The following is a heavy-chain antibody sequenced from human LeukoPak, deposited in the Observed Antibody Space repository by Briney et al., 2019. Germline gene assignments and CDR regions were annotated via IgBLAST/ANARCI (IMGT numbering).Heavy chain of an antibody. V-gene: IGHV4-39*07. CDR3: ARGHFWSGYVDWFDP. Sequence: SETLSLTCTVSGGSISSSSYYWGWIRQPPGKGLEWIGSIYYSGSTYYNPSLKSRVTISVDTSKNQFSLKLSSVTAADTAVYYCARGHFWSGYVDWFDPWGQGTLVTVSS. CDR1: GGSISSSSYY. D-gene: IGHD3-3*02. J-gene: IGHJ5*02. CDR2: IYYSGST.